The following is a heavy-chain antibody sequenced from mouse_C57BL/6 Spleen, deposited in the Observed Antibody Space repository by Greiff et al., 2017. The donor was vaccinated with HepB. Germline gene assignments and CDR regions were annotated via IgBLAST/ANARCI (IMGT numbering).Heavy chain of an antibody. D-gene: IGHD5-1*01. Sequence: VQLQQPGAELVKPGASVKLSCKASGYTFTSYWMHWVKQRPGQGLEWIGMIHPNSGSTNYNEKFKSKATLTVDKSSSTAYMQLSSLTSEDSAVYYCARSRVPYWYFDVWGTGTTVTVSS. CDR1: GYTFTSYW. J-gene: IGHJ1*03. CDR3: ARSRVPYWYFDV. V-gene: IGHV1-64*01. CDR2: IHPNSGST.